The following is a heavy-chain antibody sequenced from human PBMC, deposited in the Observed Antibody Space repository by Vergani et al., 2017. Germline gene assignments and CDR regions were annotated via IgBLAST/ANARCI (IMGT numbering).Heavy chain of an antibody. D-gene: IGHD4-11*01. J-gene: IGHJ6*02. Sequence: QVQLVQSGAEVKKPGASVKVSCKASGYTFTSYGISWVRQAPGQGLEWMGWISAYNGKTNYAQKLQGRVTRTTDKSTSTAYMELRSLRSDDTAVYYCARLDYSMDSYYYYYGMDVWGQGTTVTVSS. CDR1: GYTFTSYG. CDR3: ARLDYSMDSYYYYYGMDV. CDR2: ISAYNGKT. V-gene: IGHV1-18*01.